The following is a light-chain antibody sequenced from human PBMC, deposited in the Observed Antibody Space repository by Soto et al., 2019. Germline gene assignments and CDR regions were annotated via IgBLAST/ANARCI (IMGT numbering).Light chain of an antibody. CDR1: DSDVAVYKY. Sequence: QSALTQPRSVSGSPGQSVTISCTGTDSDVAVYKYVSWYQQHPGRAPKLLIFDVSKRPSGVPDRFSGSKSDNTASLTISGLQAEDEADYYCCSSAGGYTRVFGGGTKLTVL. CDR3: CSSAGGYTRV. CDR2: DVS. V-gene: IGLV2-11*01. J-gene: IGLJ3*02.